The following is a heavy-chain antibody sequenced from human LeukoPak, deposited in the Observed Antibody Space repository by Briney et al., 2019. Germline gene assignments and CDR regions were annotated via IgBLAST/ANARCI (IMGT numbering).Heavy chain of an antibody. J-gene: IGHJ3*02. CDR1: GGTFISYA. CDR2: IIPILVIA. V-gene: IGHV1-69*04. Sequence: GASVKVSCKASGGTFISYAISWVRQAPGQGGEWMGRIIPILVIANYAQKFHGRVTITADKSTSTAYMELSSLRSEDTAVYYCAREQAITMVRGVIGDAFDIWGQGTMVTVSS. CDR3: AREQAITMVRGVIGDAFDI. D-gene: IGHD3-10*01.